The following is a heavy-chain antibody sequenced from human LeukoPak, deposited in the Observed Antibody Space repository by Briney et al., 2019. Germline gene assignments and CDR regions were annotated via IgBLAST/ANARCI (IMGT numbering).Heavy chain of an antibody. V-gene: IGHV2-5*01. Sequence: SGPTLVKPTQTLTLTCTFSGFSLSTSGVGVGWIRQPPGKALEWLALIYWNDDKRYSPSLKSRLTITKDTSKNQVVLTMTNMDPVDTATYYCAHREQLGPLFDYWGQGTLVTVSS. CDR3: AHREQLGPLFDY. J-gene: IGHJ4*02. CDR1: GFSLSTSGVG. D-gene: IGHD6-13*01. CDR2: IYWNDDK.